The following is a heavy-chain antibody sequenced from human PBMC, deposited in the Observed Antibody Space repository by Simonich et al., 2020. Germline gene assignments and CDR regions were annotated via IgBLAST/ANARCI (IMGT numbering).Heavy chain of an antibody. CDR3: ARGRIAAAGTDLDY. Sequence: QVQLVQSGAEVKKPGSSGKVSCKASGGTFSSYAISWVRQAPGQGLEGMGWISAYNGNTNYSQQLQGRVTMTTDTSTSTAYLELRSLRSDDTAVYYCARGRIAAAGTDLDYWGQGTLVTVSS. J-gene: IGHJ4*02. V-gene: IGHV1-18*01. CDR2: ISAYNGNT. D-gene: IGHD6-13*01. CDR1: GGTFSSYA.